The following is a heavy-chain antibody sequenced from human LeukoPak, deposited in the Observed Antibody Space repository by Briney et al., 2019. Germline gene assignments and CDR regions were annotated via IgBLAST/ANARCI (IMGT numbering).Heavy chain of an antibody. D-gene: IGHD5-18*01. Sequence: PGGSLRLSCAASGFTFSSYEMNWVRQAPGKGLEWVPYISNSGTAIYYADSVKGRFTISRDNAKSSLYLQMNSLRAEDTAVYYRARAGYSMDTEYFQHWGQGTLVTVSS. CDR3: ARAGYSMDTEYFQH. CDR1: GFTFSSYE. V-gene: IGHV3-48*03. J-gene: IGHJ1*01. CDR2: ISNSGTAI.